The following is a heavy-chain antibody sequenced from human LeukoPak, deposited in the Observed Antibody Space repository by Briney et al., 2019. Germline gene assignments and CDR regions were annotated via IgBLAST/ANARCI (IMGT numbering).Heavy chain of an antibody. CDR1: GGSISSYY. CDR2: INHSGST. D-gene: IGHD5-18*01. CDR3: ARDNEGYGY. Sequence: SETLSLTCTVSGGSISSYYWSWIRQPPGKGLEWIGEINHSGSTNYNPSLKSRVTMSVDTSKNQFSLKLSSVTAADTAVYYCARDNEGYGYWGQGTLVTVSS. V-gene: IGHV4-59*12. J-gene: IGHJ4*02.